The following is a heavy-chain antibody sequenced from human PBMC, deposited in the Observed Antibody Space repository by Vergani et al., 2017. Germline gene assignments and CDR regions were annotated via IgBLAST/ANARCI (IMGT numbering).Heavy chain of an antibody. CDR1: GFTFSSYS. Sequence: EVQLVESGGGLVPPGRSLRLSCAASGFTFSSYSMNWVRQAPGKGLEWVSSISSSSSYIHYSDSLKGRFTISRDNAKSSLYLQMNSLRAEDTGVYYCARGNIAATGMDYWGQGTRVTVSS. V-gene: IGHV3-21*02. D-gene: IGHD6-13*01. CDR3: ARGNIAATGMDY. CDR2: ISSSSSYI. J-gene: IGHJ4*02.